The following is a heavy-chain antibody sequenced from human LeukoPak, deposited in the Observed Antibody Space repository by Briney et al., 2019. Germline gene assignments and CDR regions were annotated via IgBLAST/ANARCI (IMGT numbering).Heavy chain of an antibody. J-gene: IGHJ4*02. Sequence: PGGSLRLSCVASGFTFSSYAMSWVRQAPGKGLEWVSVMSGSGDSTYYADSVKGRFTISRDNSKNTLYLQMNSLRAEDTAVYYCAKVVSAYIYGYNYLDYWGQGTLVTVSS. V-gene: IGHV3-23*01. CDR2: MSGSGDST. CDR3: AKVVSAYIYGYNYLDY. D-gene: IGHD5-18*01. CDR1: GFTFSSYA.